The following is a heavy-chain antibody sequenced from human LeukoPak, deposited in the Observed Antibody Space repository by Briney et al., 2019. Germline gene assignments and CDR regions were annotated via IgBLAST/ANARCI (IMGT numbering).Heavy chain of an antibody. V-gene: IGHV4-39*07. D-gene: IGHD3-10*01. J-gene: IGHJ4*02. CDR1: GGSISSSSYY. Sequence: SETLSLTCTVSGGSISSSSYYWGWIRQPPGKGLEWIGSIYYSGSTYYNPSLKSRVTISVDTSKNQFSLKLSSVTAADTAVYYCAREGVFGASMGSFDYWGPGTLVTVSS. CDR2: IYYSGST. CDR3: AREGVFGASMGSFDY.